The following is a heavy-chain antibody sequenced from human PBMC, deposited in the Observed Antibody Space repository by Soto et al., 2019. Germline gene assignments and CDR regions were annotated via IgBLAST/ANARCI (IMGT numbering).Heavy chain of an antibody. J-gene: IGHJ5*02. CDR3: ARSLLVGVWFDP. Sequence: QVQLVESGGGLVKPGVSLRLSCAASGFTFSDYYMSWIRQAPGKGLEWVSYISSSGSTIYYADSVKGRVTISRDNAKNSLYLQMNSLRAEYTAVYYCARSLLVGVWFDPWGQGTLVTVSS. CDR2: ISSSGSTI. CDR1: GFTFSDYY. V-gene: IGHV3-11*01. D-gene: IGHD1-26*01.